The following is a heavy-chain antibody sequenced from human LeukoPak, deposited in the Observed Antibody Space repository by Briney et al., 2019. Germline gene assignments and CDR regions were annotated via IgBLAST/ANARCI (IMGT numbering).Heavy chain of an antibody. CDR3: ASGGRIAAAVPDY. CDR1: GGSISSYY. Sequence: PSETLSLTCTVSGGSISSYYWSWIRQPPGKGLEWIGYIYYSGSTNYNPSLKSRVTISVDTSKNQFSLKLSSVTAADTAVYYCASGGRIAAAVPDYWGQGTLVTVSS. J-gene: IGHJ4*02. D-gene: IGHD6-13*01. CDR2: IYYSGST. V-gene: IGHV4-59*01.